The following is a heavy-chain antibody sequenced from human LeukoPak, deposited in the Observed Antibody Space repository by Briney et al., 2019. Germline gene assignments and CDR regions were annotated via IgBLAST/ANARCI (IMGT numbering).Heavy chain of an antibody. Sequence: ASETLSLTCSVSGGSISSYYWSWIRQPPGKGLEWIGYIYYSGRTNYNPSLKSRVTISVDTSKNQFSLTLSSVTAADTAVYYCAKSQYSSSWFDYWGQGTLVTVSS. V-gene: IGHV4-59*03. CDR2: IYYSGRT. CDR3: AKSQYSSSWFDY. CDR1: GGSISSYY. J-gene: IGHJ4*02. D-gene: IGHD6-13*01.